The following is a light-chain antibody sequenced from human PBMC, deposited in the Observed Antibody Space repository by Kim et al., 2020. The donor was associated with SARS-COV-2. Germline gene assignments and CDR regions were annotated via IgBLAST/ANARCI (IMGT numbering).Light chain of an antibody. CDR1: ESVSGG. CDR2: KGS. V-gene: IGKV1-5*03. J-gene: IGKJ1*01. Sequence: GGRVTTAGRGRESVSGGGGWYRQKPVKAPKLLIYKGSSLERGGPSRFSGSGPGTEFALTSSSLQPDDFATYYCQQYNSYSWTFGQGTKVDIK. CDR3: QQYNSYSWT.